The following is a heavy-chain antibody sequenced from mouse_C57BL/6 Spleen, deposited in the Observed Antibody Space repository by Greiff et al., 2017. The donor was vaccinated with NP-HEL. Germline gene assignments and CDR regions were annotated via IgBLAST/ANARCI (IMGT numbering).Heavy chain of an antibody. CDR3: ARSQLTGYYAMDY. J-gene: IGHJ4*01. CDR2: ISDGGSYT. CDR1: GFTFSSYA. D-gene: IGHD4-1*01. Sequence: EVNVVESGGGLVKPGGSLKLSCAASGFTFSSYAMSWVRQTPEKRLEWVATISDGGSYTYYPDNVKGRFTISRDNAKNNLYLQMSHLKSEDTAMYYCARSQLTGYYAMDYWGQGTSVTVSS. V-gene: IGHV5-4*03.